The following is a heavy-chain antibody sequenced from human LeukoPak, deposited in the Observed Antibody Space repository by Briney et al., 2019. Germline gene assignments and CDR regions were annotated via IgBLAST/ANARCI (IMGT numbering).Heavy chain of an antibody. CDR1: GGSISSYY. J-gene: IGHJ4*02. CDR3: ARAGGTTALDY. Sequence: SETLSLTCTVSGGSISSYYWSWIRQPPGKGLEWIGYIYYSGSTNYNPSLKSRVTISVDTSKNQFSLMLSSVTAADTAVYYCARAGGTTALDYWGQGTLVTVSS. CDR2: IYYSGST. V-gene: IGHV4-59*01. D-gene: IGHD1-7*01.